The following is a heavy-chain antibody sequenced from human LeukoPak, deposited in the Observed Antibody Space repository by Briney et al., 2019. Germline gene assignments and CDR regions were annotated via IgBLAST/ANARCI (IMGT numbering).Heavy chain of an antibody. V-gene: IGHV4-38-2*02. J-gene: IGHJ3*02. CDR3: ARSWGEEYDSSGYRSYAFDI. Sequence: PSETLSLTCSVSGDSISSGYYWGWIRQPPGQGLEWIGSIYHSGRTDDNPSLKSRVTMSVDTSKNQFSLKLSSVTAADTAVYYCARSWGEEYDSSGYRSYAFDIWGQGTMVTVSS. D-gene: IGHD3-22*01. CDR2: IYHSGRT. CDR1: GDSISSGYY.